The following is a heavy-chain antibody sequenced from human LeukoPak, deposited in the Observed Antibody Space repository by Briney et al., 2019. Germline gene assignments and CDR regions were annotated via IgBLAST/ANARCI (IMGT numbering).Heavy chain of an antibody. J-gene: IGHJ4*02. V-gene: IGHV4-61*02. CDR1: GGSISSGSYS. CDR3: ARVVDHDYGDYYLDY. CDR2: IYTSGST. D-gene: IGHD4-17*01. Sequence: PSETLSLTCTVSGGSISSGSYSWSWIRQPAGKGLEWIGRIYTSGSTNYNPSLKGRVTISVDTSKNQFSLKLSSVTAADTAVYYCARVVDHDYGDYYLDYWGQGTLVTASS.